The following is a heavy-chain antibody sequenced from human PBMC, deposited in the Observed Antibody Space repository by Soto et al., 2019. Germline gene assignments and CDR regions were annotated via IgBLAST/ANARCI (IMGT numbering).Heavy chain of an antibody. Sequence: QVHLVQSGAEVKMPGASVKVSCKASGFTFTSYAITWVRQAPGQGLEWLGWISAYNGATNYAQNFQGRVTMTTDSYTSTAYMELGSLKSDDTAVYFCARDFTGWPPDGVDSWGQGTLIIVSA. D-gene: IGHD3-16*01. J-gene: IGHJ4*02. V-gene: IGHV1-18*01. CDR1: GFTFTSYA. CDR2: ISAYNGAT. CDR3: ARDFTGWPPDGVDS.